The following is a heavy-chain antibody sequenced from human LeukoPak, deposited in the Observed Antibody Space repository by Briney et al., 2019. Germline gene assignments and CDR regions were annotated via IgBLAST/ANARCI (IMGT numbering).Heavy chain of an antibody. CDR2: INHSGST. D-gene: IGHD1-14*01. Sequence: SETLSLTCAVYGGSFSGYYWSWIRQPPGKGLEWIGEINHSGSTNYNPSLKSRVTISVDTSKNQFSLKLSSVTAADTAVYYCARGSGRMKGMDVWGQGTTVTVSS. J-gene: IGHJ6*02. V-gene: IGHV4-34*01. CDR1: GGSFSGYY. CDR3: ARGSGRMKGMDV.